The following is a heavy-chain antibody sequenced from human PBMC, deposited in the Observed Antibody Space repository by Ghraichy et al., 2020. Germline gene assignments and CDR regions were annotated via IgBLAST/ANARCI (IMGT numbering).Heavy chain of an antibody. D-gene: IGHD6-13*01. Sequence: SETLSLTCTVSGGSISSYYWSWIRQLPGKGLEWIGYIYYSGSTNYNPSLKSRVTISVDTSKNQFSLKLSSVTAADTAVYYCARHASIAAAGTFDYWGQGTLVTVSS. V-gene: IGHV4-59*08. CDR3: ARHASIAAAGTFDY. CDR2: IYYSGST. J-gene: IGHJ4*02. CDR1: GGSISSYY.